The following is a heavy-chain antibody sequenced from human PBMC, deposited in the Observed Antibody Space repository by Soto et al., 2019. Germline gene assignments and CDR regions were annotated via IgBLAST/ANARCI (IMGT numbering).Heavy chain of an antibody. CDR3: ARDKITGLFDY. Sequence: SETLSLTCSVSGGSINSNYFWGWIRQPPGTGLEWIGEINHSGSTNYNPSLKSRVTISVDTSKNQFSLKLTSVTAADTAVYYCARDKITGLFDYWGQGTLVTVSS. J-gene: IGHJ4*02. CDR1: GGSINSNYF. CDR2: INHSGST. D-gene: IGHD2-8*02. V-gene: IGHV4-34*01.